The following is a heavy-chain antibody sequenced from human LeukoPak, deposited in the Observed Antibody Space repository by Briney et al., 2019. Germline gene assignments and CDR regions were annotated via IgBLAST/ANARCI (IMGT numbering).Heavy chain of an antibody. J-gene: IGHJ4*02. CDR3: ARAATFCGGDCYLGNY. D-gene: IGHD2-21*01. CDR1: GGTFSSYA. V-gene: IGHV1-69*04. CDR2: IIPILGIA. Sequence: SVKVSCKASGGTFSSYAISWVRQAPGQGLEWMGRIIPILGIANYAQKFQGRVTITADKSTSTAYMELSSLRSEDTAVYYCARAATFCGGDCYLGNYWGQGTLVTVSS.